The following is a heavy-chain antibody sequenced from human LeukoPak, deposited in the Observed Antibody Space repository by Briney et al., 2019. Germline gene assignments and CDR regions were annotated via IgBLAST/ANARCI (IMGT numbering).Heavy chain of an antibody. J-gene: IGHJ4*02. V-gene: IGHV1-2*06. CDR2: INPNSGGT. D-gene: IGHD6-13*01. CDR3: ARDSWQPDNYFDH. CDR1: GYTFTGYY. Sequence: ASVKVSCKASGYTFTGYYMHWVRQAPGQGLGWMGRINPNSGGTKYAQKFQGRVTMTRDTSISTAYMELSRLRSDDTAVYYCARDSWQPDNYFDHWGQGTLVTVSS.